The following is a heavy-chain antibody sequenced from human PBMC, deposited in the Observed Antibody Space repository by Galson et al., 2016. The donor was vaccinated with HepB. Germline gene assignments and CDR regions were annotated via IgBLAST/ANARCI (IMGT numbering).Heavy chain of an antibody. J-gene: IGHJ1*01. CDR3: ARGEMDSYDYLGHEYFQY. V-gene: IGHV3-21*01. CDR2: ISSSSSYI. CDR1: GFTFSSYS. Sequence: SLRLSCAASGFTFSSYSMNWVRQAPGKGLEWVSSISSSSSYIYYADSVWGRLTISRDNSENTLYLQMSGLRAEDTGVYYCARGEMDSYDYLGHEYFQYWGQGSLVIVSS. D-gene: IGHD3-22*01.